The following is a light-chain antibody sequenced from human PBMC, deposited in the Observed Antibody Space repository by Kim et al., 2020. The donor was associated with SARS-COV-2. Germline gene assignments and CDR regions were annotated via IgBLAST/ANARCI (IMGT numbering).Light chain of an antibody. V-gene: IGKV3-11*01. CDR3: QQRSIWLYT. Sequence: SLSAGERPTLSAGDGQNFSSYLACYQQIPGQAPRLLFYDASNRASGIPAGFSDCGSGTDFTLTIRSLEPEDFAVFYCQQRSIWLYTFGQGTKLEI. J-gene: IGKJ2*01. CDR1: QNFSSY. CDR2: DAS.